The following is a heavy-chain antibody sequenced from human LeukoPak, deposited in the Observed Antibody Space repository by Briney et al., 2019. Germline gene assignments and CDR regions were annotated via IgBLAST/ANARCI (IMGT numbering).Heavy chain of an antibody. Sequence: SETLSLTCTVSGGSISRGDYYWSWIRQPPGKGLEWIGYIYYSGSTYYNPSLKSRVTISVDTSKNQLSLKLSSVTAADTAVYYCAGASSLNDAFDIWGQGTMVTVSS. V-gene: IGHV4-30-4*08. J-gene: IGHJ3*02. CDR3: AGASSLNDAFDI. CDR1: GGSISRGDYY. D-gene: IGHD2-2*01. CDR2: IYYSGST.